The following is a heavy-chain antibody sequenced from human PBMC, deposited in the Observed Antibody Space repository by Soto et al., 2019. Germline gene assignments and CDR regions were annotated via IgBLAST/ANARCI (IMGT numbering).Heavy chain of an antibody. CDR3: ARFILVGATLYFDS. D-gene: IGHD1-26*01. CDR1: GGSVSNYY. Sequence: PSETLSLTCTVSGGSVSNYYWSWIRQPPGKGLEWIGHIFFGGNTRNNPSLESRATISVDTSEKEVALKLVSVTAADTAVYYCARFILVGATLYFDSWGQGTPVTAPQ. CDR2: IFFGGNT. V-gene: IGHV4-59*02. J-gene: IGHJ4*02.